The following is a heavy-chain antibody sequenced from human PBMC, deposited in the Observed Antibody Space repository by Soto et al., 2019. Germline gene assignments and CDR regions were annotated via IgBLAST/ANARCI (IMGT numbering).Heavy chain of an antibody. CDR2: ISAYNGNT. Sequence: YXXTSYXXXXXXQXXXXXLGCMGWISAYNGNTNYAQKLQGRVTMTTDTSTSTAYXELRSLRSDDTAVYYCASIGSSGWYLHYWGQGTLVTVSS. CDR1: YXXTSYX. J-gene: IGHJ4*02. CDR3: ASIGSSGWYLHY. D-gene: IGHD6-19*01. V-gene: IGHV1-18*01.